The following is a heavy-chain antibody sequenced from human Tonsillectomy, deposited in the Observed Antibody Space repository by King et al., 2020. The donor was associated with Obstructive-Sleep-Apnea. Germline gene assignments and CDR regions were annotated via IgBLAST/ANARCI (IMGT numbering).Heavy chain of an antibody. CDR3: GKGGSSGWQRDWFDP. CDR1: GFTFDDYA. CDR2: LSWNSGSI. Sequence: VQLVESGGGLVQPGRSLRLSCAASGFTFDDYAMHWVRQAPGKGLEWVSGLSWNSGSIGYADSVKGRFTISRENAKNSLYLQMNSLRAEDTALYYCGKGGSSGWQRDWFDPWGQGTLVTVSS. J-gene: IGHJ5*02. V-gene: IGHV3-9*01. D-gene: IGHD6-19*01.